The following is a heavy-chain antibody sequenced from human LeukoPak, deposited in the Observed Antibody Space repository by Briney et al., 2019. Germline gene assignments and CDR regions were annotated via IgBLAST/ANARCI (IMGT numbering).Heavy chain of an antibody. V-gene: IGHV3-21*01. CDR3: ARGPKVYYGSGINWFDP. CDR2: ISSSSYI. D-gene: IGHD3-10*01. Sequence: GGSLRLSCAASGFTFSSYSMNWVRQAPGKGLGWVSSISSSSYIYYADSVKGRFTISRDNAKNSLYLQMNSLRAEDTAVYYCARGPKVYYGSGINWFDPWGQGTLVTVSS. J-gene: IGHJ5*02. CDR1: GFTFSSYS.